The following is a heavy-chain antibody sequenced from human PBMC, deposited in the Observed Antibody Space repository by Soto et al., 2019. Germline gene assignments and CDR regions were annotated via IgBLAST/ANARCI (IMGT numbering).Heavy chain of an antibody. CDR3: ASSTITLFEY. V-gene: IGHV4-34*01. J-gene: IGHJ4*02. CDR2: INHSGST. CDR1: GGSFSGYY. D-gene: IGHD1-20*01. Sequence: SETLSLTCAVSGGSFSGYYWSWIRQPPGKGLEWIGEINHSGSTNYNPSLKSRVTISVDTSKNQFYLKLSSVTAADTPESYCASSTITLFEYWGQGTMVTVYS.